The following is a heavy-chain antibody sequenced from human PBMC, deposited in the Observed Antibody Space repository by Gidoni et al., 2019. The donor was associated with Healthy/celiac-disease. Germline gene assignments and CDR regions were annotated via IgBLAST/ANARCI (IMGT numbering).Heavy chain of an antibody. CDR1: GFPFSSSS. D-gene: IGHD3-3*01. Sequence: EVPLVESGGGLVQPGGSLRLYCAASGFPFSSSSMNWVRPAPGKGLEWVSYISSSSSTIYYADSVKGRFTISRDNAKNSLYLQMNSLRDEDTAVYYCARVRLREFGVVTPRRYYYYYGMDVWGQGTTVTVSS. CDR2: ISSSSSTI. J-gene: IGHJ6*02. V-gene: IGHV3-48*02. CDR3: ARVRLREFGVVTPRRYYYYYGMDV.